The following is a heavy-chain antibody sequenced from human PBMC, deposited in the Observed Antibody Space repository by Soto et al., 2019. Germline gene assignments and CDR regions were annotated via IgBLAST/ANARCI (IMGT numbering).Heavy chain of an antibody. J-gene: IGHJ5*02. V-gene: IGHV1-69*06. Sequence: QVQLVQSGAEVKKPGSSVKVSCTASGGTFSSYAISWVRQAPGQGLEWMGGIIPIFGTANYAQKFQGRVTITADKSTSTAYMELSSLRSEDTAVYYCARVFHGSSGWYVWFDPWGQGTLVTVSS. CDR3: ARVFHGSSGWYVWFDP. D-gene: IGHD6-19*01. CDR2: IIPIFGTA. CDR1: GGTFSSYA.